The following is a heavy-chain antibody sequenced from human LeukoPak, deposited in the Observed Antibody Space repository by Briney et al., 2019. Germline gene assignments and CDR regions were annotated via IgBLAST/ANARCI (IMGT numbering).Heavy chain of an antibody. V-gene: IGHV3-15*01. CDR3: TTRTWADGFDI. Sequence: PGGSLRLSCAASGLTFRNAWMNWVRPAPGKGLEWVGRIKSKIDGGTADYAAPVKGRITISGDDSKNMLYLQINSLKADDTALYYCTTRTWADGFDIWGQGTMVTVSS. CDR2: IKSKIDGGTA. CDR1: GLTFRNAW. J-gene: IGHJ3*02. D-gene: IGHD2-2*01.